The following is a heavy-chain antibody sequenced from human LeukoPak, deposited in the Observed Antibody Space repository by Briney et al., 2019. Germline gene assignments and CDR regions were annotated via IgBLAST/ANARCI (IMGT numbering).Heavy chain of an antibody. J-gene: IGHJ4*02. Sequence: GGSLRLSCAASGLTLTTYWMHWVRQAPGKGLVWVSRINTDGTSTNYANSVKGRFTISRDNAKNTLYLQMNSLRAEDTAVYYCARDPGDFALDWGQGTLVTVSS. CDR3: ARDPGDFALD. D-gene: IGHD7-27*01. CDR1: GLTLTTYW. V-gene: IGHV3-74*01. CDR2: INTDGTST.